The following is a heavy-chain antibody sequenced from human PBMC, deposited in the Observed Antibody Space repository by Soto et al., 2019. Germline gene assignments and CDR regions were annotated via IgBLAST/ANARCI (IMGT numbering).Heavy chain of an antibody. CDR1: GGTFSSYA. Sequence: SVKVSCKASGGTFSSYAISWVRQAPGQGLEWMGGIIPIFGTANYAQKFQGRVTITADESTSTAYMELSSLRSEDTAVYYCARAIMATNPRPFDYWGQGTLVTVSS. CDR2: IIPIFGTA. V-gene: IGHV1-69*13. D-gene: IGHD5-12*01. CDR3: ARAIMATNPRPFDY. J-gene: IGHJ4*02.